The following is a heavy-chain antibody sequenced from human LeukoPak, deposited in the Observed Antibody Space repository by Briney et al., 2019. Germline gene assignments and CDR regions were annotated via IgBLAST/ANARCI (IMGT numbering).Heavy chain of an antibody. Sequence: SETLSLTCTVSGGSISSGGYYWSWIRQHPGKGLERIGYIYYSGSTYYNPSLKSRVTISVDTSKNQFSLKLSSVTAADTAVYYCASLIGGSGSYYEDYWGQGTLVTVSS. D-gene: IGHD3-10*01. V-gene: IGHV4-31*03. CDR3: ASLIGGSGSYYEDY. CDR2: IYYSGST. CDR1: GGSISSGGYY. J-gene: IGHJ4*02.